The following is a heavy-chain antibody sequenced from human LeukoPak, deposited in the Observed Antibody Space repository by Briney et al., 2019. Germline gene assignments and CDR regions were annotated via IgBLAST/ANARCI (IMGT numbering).Heavy chain of an antibody. D-gene: IGHD6-13*01. Sequence: PGRSLRLSCAASGFTFSSYGMHWVRQAPGKGLEWVSSISSSSSYIYYADSVKGRFTISRDNAKNSLYLQMNSLRAEDTAVYYCARSEYSSSWSLYYFDYWGQGTLVTVSS. V-gene: IGHV3-21*01. CDR2: ISSSSSYI. CDR3: ARSEYSSSWSLYYFDY. J-gene: IGHJ4*02. CDR1: GFTFSSYG.